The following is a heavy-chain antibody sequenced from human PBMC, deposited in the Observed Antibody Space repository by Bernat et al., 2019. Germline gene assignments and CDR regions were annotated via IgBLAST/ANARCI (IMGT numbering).Heavy chain of an antibody. CDR3: AEWVSHSTSWPLDY. Sequence: EVQLLESGGGLVQPGSSLRLSCAASGITFSDYAMSWVRQAPGKGLEWVSDIIDTAGSTTYADSEKGRFTISRDNSKNPLYLQMNSLRAEDTALYYCAEWVSHSTSWPLDYWGQGTLVTVSS. D-gene: IGHD6-13*01. J-gene: IGHJ4*02. CDR1: GITFSDYA. V-gene: IGHV3-23*01. CDR2: IIDTAGST.